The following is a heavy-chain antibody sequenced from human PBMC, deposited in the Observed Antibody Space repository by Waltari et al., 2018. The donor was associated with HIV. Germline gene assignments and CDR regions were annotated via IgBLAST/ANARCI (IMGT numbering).Heavy chain of an antibody. CDR3: TTEGLGMSTSNFDH. D-gene: IGHD4-4*01. CDR1: GFTFRNAW. V-gene: IGHV3-15*01. CDR2: IKSEIDGGTT. J-gene: IGHJ4*02. Sequence: EVQLVESGGGLVKPGRSLRLYCAASGFTFRNAWVGRVRQAPGKGLEWVGRIKSEIDGGTTDYGAPVKGRFTISRDDSKNTLYLQMISLKTEDTAVYYCTTEGLGMSTSNFDHWGQGTLVTVSS.